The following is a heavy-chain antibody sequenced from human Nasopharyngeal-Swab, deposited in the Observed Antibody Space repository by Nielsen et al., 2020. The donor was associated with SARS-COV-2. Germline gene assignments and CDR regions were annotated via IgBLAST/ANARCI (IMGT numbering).Heavy chain of an antibody. CDR3: ARNFGYVWGSYRRHYFDY. CDR2: INHSGST. J-gene: IGHJ4*02. V-gene: IGHV4-34*01. CDR1: GGSFSGYF. Sequence: GSLRLSCAVYGGSFSGYFWSWIRQPPGKGLEWIGEINHSGSTNYNPSLKSRVTISVDTSKNQFSLKLSSATAADTAVYYCARNFGYVWGSYRRHYFDYWGQGTLVTVSS. D-gene: IGHD3-16*02.